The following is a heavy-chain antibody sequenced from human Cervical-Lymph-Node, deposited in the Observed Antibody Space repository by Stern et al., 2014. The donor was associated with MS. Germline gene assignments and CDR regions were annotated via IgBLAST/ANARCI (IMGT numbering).Heavy chain of an antibody. D-gene: IGHD4-23*01. CDR2: IIPIFGTA. V-gene: IGHV1-69*01. CDR3: ARAVVTTLLYYYYGMDV. Sequence: VQLVESGAEVKKPGSSVKVSCKASGGTFSSYAISWVRQAPGKGLEWMGGIIPIFGTANYAQKFQGRVTITADESTSTAYMELSSLRSEDTAVYYCARAVVTTLLYYYYGMDVWGQGTTVTVSS. CDR1: GGTFSSYA. J-gene: IGHJ6*02.